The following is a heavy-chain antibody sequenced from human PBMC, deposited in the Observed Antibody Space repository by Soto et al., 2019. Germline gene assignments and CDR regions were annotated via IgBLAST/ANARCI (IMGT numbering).Heavy chain of an antibody. Sequence: QVQLVQSGAEVKKPGSSVKVSCKASGGTFSSYTISWVRQAPGQGLEWMGRIIPILGIANYAQEFQGRVTITADKSTSTAYMELSSLRSEDTAVYYCARDGIGPYYFDYWGQGTLVTVSS. V-gene: IGHV1-69*08. CDR3: ARDGIGPYYFDY. CDR1: GGTFSSYT. D-gene: IGHD1-26*01. CDR2: IIPILGIA. J-gene: IGHJ4*02.